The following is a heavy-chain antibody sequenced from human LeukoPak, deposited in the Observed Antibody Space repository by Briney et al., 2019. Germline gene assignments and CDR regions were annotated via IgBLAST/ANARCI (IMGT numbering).Heavy chain of an antibody. V-gene: IGHV3-7*01. CDR1: GFTFSYHW. J-gene: IGHJ4*02. Sequence: GGSLRLSYAASGFTFSYHWMTWVRQAPGKGLEWVANIKNDGAVKNYVDSVKGRFTISRDNAKNSLYQQVNSLRAEDTAVYYCAKDSYSKGDFWGQGVLVTVSS. D-gene: IGHD6-13*01. CDR2: IKNDGAVK. CDR3: AKDSYSKGDF.